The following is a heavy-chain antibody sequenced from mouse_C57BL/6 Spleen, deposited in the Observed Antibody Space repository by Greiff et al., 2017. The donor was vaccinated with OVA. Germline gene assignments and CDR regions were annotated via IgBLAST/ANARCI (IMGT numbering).Heavy chain of an antibody. CDR3: TRSRGLLRYFDV. CDR1: GYTFTDYE. V-gene: IGHV1-15*01. J-gene: IGHJ1*03. Sequence: QVQLQQSGAELVRPGASVTLSCKASGYTFTDYEMHWVKQTPVHGLEWIGAIDPETGGTAYNQKFKGKAILTADKSSSTAYMELRSLTSEDSAVYYCTRSRGLLRYFDVWGTGTTVTVSS. D-gene: IGHD2-3*01. CDR2: IDPETGGT.